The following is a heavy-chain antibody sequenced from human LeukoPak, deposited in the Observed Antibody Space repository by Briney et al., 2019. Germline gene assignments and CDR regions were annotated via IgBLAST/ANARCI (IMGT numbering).Heavy chain of an antibody. D-gene: IGHD6-13*01. Sequence: GGSLRLSCRVSGFIFSSYTMSWVRQAPGKGLEWVSGISGSGDNTYYADSVKGRFTTSRDKSNTLYLQMNSLRAEDTAVYYCASRFPYSSTWDFDYWGQGTLVTVSS. CDR3: ASRFPYSSTWDFDY. V-gene: IGHV3-23*01. CDR1: GFIFSSYT. J-gene: IGHJ4*02. CDR2: ISGSGDNT.